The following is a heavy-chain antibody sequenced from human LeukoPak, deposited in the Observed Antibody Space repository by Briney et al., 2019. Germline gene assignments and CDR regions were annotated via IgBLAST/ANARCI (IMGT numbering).Heavy chain of an antibody. D-gene: IGHD1-26*01. V-gene: IGHV3-7*04. CDR3: ATDLSGSTDFDY. CDR1: GFTFSSYW. J-gene: IGHJ4*02. Sequence: GGSLRLSCAASGFTFSSYWMSWVRQAPGKGLEWVANIKQDGSEKYYVDSVKGRFTISRDNAKNSLYLQMNSLRAEDTAVYYCATDLSGSTDFDYWGQGTLVTVPS. CDR2: IKQDGSEK.